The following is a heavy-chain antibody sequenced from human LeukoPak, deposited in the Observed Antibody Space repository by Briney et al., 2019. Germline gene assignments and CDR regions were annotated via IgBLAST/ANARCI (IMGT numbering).Heavy chain of an antibody. D-gene: IGHD3-22*01. Sequence: GGSLRLSCEASGFTFSSHSMHWVRQAPGKGLEWVSAISGSGGTTYYADSVKGRFTISRDNSKNTLYLQMNSLRAEDTAVYYCAKGSYYYDSSGYHYYFDYWGQGTLVTVSS. CDR3: AKGSYYYDSSGYHYYFDY. CDR2: ISGSGGTT. J-gene: IGHJ4*02. V-gene: IGHV3-23*01. CDR1: GFTFSSHS.